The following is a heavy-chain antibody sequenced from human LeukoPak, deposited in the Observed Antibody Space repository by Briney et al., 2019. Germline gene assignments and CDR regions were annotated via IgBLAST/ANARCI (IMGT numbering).Heavy chain of an antibody. CDR2: IYYSGST. Sequence: SETLSLTYTVSGGSVSSAGYFWTWIRQHPGKGLEWIGYIYYSGSTYYTPSLKSRVIISADTSTNQFSLNLSSVTAADTAVYYCARVSFHSGGPGPWGQGTLVTVSS. CDR1: GGSVSSAGYF. CDR3: ARVSFHSGGPGP. J-gene: IGHJ5*02. V-gene: IGHV4-31*03. D-gene: IGHD2-15*01.